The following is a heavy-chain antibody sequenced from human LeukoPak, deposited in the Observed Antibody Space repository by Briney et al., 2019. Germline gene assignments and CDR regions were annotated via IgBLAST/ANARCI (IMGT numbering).Heavy chain of an antibody. CDR2: IYTSGST. D-gene: IGHD2-8*01. J-gene: IGHJ4*02. V-gene: IGHV4-61*02. CDR3: ARDQWGWLDY. CDR1: GVSISRSSYY. Sequence: PSETLSLTCTVSGVSISRSSYYWSWIRQPAGKGLEWIGRIYTSGSTNYNPSLKSRVTISVDTSKNQFSLKLTSVTAADTAVYYCARDQWGWLDYWGQGTLVTVSS.